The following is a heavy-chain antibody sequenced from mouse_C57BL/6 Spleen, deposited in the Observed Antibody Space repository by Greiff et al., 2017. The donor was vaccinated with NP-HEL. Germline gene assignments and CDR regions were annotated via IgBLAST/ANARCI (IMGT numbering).Heavy chain of an antibody. CDR2: IGPNSGGT. Sequence: QVQLQQSGAELVKPGASVKLSCKASGYTFTSYWMHWVKQRPGRGLEWIGRIGPNSGGTKYNEKFKSKATLTVDKPSSTAYMQLSSLTSEDSAVYYCAREITRRYAMDYWGQGTSVTVSS. V-gene: IGHV1-72*01. CDR1: GYTFTSYW. D-gene: IGHD2-4*01. CDR3: AREITRRYAMDY. J-gene: IGHJ4*01.